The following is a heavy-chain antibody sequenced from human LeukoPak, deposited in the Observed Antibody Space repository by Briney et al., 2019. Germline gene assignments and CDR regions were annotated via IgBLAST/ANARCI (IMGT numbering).Heavy chain of an antibody. V-gene: IGHV5-51*01. CDR3: ARKGRYCSSTSCSKFDY. D-gene: IGHD2-2*01. CDR2: IYPGDSDT. CDR1: GYSFTSYW. Sequence: GESLKISCKGSGYSFTSYWIGWARQMPGKGLEWMGIIYPGDSDTRYSPSFQGQVTISADKSISTAYLQWSSLKASDTAMYYCARKGRYCSSTSCSKFDYWGQGTLVTVSS. J-gene: IGHJ4*02.